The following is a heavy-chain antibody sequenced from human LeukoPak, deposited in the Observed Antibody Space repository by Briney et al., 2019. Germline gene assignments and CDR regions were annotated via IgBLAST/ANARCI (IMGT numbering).Heavy chain of an antibody. V-gene: IGHV4-4*07. CDR1: GGSISSYY. CDR3: ARAGGYGLIDY. Sequence: SETLSLTCSVSGGSISSYYWSWIRQPPGKGLEWIGRIYTSGSTNYNPSLKSRVTMSVDTSKNQFSLKVGSMTAADTAVYYCARAGGYGLIDYWGQGTMVTVSS. CDR2: IYTSGST. J-gene: IGHJ4*02. D-gene: IGHD5-18*01.